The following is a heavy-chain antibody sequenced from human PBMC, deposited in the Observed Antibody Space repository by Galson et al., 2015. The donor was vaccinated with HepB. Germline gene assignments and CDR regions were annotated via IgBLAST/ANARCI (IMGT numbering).Heavy chain of an antibody. CDR3: TGAPSNYYGMDG. V-gene: IGHV1-2*02. Sequence: SVKVSCKASGYMFTGYYIHWVRQAPGQGLEWLGWIDPNSSGTNYAQQFQGRVTMTRATSISTAYMELSSLRSDDTAVYYCTGAPSNYYGMDGWGQGTTVTVSS. CDR1: GYMFTGYY. J-gene: IGHJ6*02. CDR2: IDPNSSGT.